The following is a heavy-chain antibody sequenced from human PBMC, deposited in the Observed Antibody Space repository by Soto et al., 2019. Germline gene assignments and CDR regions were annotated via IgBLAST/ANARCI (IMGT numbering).Heavy chain of an antibody. J-gene: IGHJ4*02. V-gene: IGHV4-30-4*01. CDR1: GGSISSGDYY. CDR3: ARASSLYVLGSYRPMTIDY. CDR2: IYSSGST. Sequence: QVQLQESGPGLVKPSQTLSLTCTVSGGSISSGDYYWSWIRHPPGKGLEWIGYIYSSGSTYYNPSLKSRVTVSVDTSNHQFPLKLTSVTAADTAVYYAARASSLYVLGSYRPMTIDYWGQGTMVTVSS. D-gene: IGHD3-16*02.